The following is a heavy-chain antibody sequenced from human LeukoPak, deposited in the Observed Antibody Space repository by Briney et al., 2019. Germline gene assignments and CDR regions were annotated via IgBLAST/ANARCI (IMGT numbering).Heavy chain of an antibody. CDR3: ARGEGRYSAYFDY. Sequence: GGSLRPPCAASGFTFSTYGMHWVRQAPGKGLEWVAIIWYDESNKYYADSVKGRFTISRDNSKNTLYLQMNSLRAEDTAVYYCARGEGRYSAYFDYWGQGTLVTVSS. V-gene: IGHV3-33*01. CDR1: GFTFSTYG. CDR2: IWYDESNK. D-gene: IGHD1-26*01. J-gene: IGHJ4*02.